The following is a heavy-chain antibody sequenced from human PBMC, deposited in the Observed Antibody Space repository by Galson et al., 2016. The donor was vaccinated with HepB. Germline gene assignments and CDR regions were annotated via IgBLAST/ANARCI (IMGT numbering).Heavy chain of an antibody. CDR1: GYSFTRYY. D-gene: IGHD2-15*01. CDR3: ARQGKGGVVVISPITGLDP. CDR2: IDPGDSET. V-gene: IGHV5-10-1*01. J-gene: IGHJ5*02. Sequence: QSGAEVKKPGESLRISCKGSGYSFTRYYISWVRQMPGKGLEWMGRIDPGDSETNYSPSFQGHITFSADKSINTVYLQWSTLKASDSAMYFCARQGKGGVVVISPITGLDPWGQGTLVTVSS.